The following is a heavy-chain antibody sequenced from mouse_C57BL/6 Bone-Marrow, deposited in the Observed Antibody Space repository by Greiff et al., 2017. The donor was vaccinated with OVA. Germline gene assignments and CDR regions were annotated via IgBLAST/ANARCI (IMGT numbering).Heavy chain of an antibody. D-gene: IGHD1-1*01. J-gene: IGHJ4*01. CDR3: ARPVLRSRGYYAMDY. V-gene: IGHV5-17*01. CDR2: ISSGSSTI. CDR1: GFTFSDYG. Sequence: DVKLVESGGGLVKPGGSLKLSCAASGFTFSDYGMHWVSQAPEKGLEWVAYISSGSSTIYYADTVKGRVTITRDNANNTLFLQMTSLRSEDADMYYCARPVLRSRGYYAMDYWGQGTSVTVSS.